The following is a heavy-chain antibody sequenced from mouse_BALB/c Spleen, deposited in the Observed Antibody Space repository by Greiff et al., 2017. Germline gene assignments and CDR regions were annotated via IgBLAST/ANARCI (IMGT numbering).Heavy chain of an antibody. CDR2: IWAGGST. D-gene: IGHD1-1*01. CDR3: AREAVVAPYYFDY. V-gene: IGHV2-9*02. Sequence: VMLVESGPGLVAPSQSLSITCTVSGFSLTSYGVHWVRQPPGKGLEWLGVIWAGGSTNYNSALMSRLSISKDNSKSQVFLKMNSLQTDDTAMYYCAREAVVAPYYFDYWGQGTTLTVSS. CDR1: GFSLTSYG. J-gene: IGHJ2*01.